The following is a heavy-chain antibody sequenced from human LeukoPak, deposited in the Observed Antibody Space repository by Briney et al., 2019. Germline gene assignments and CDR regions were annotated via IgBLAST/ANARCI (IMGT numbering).Heavy chain of an antibody. D-gene: IGHD1-26*01. Sequence: SETLSLTCSVSGGSISSRSYYWAWIRQPPGKGLEWIGSMFYSGTTYYNPSLKSRVTISVDTSKNQFSLKVSFVTAADTAVYYCARQELETRNFDNWGQGTLVTVSS. CDR1: GGSISSRSYY. V-gene: IGHV4-39*01. CDR3: ARQELETRNFDN. J-gene: IGHJ4*02. CDR2: MFYSGTT.